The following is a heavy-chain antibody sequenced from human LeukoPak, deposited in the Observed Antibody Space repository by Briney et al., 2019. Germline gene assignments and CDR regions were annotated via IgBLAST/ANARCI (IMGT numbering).Heavy chain of an antibody. J-gene: IGHJ6*03. D-gene: IGHD2-2*01. V-gene: IGHV4-59*01. CDR3: ARDSSPAALPYMDA. Sequence: PSETLSLTCLVSRGSMKRSFWTWSRQAPGTGLEWLGNIDDSGNTNYSPSLKSRVTISLDTSKNQFSLRVTSVTAADRGLYFCARDSSPAALPYMDAWGKGTTVTVSS. CDR1: RGSMKRSF. CDR2: IDDSGNT.